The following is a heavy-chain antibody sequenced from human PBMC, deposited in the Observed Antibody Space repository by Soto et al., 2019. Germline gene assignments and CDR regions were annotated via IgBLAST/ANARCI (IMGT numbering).Heavy chain of an antibody. V-gene: IGHV2-5*02. CDR1: GFSLSTEGVA. CDR3: AHRDRASGGLFDY. J-gene: IGHJ4*02. D-gene: IGHD3-10*01. Sequence: QITMKESGPPLVKPTQTLTLTCSFSGFSLSTEGVAVGWIRQSPGKALEWLSVIYWADDQRSSKSLRSRLTIAKDTSKNQVVLTLTNMEPLDTGMYYCAHRDRASGGLFDYWGQGILVTVSS. CDR2: IYWADDQ.